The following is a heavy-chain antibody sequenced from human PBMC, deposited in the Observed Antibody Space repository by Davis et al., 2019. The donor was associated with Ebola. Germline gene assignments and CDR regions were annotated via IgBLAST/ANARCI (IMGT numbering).Heavy chain of an antibody. CDR1: GGTFSSYT. CDR3: ARAYGDAYYYYSVDV. J-gene: IGHJ6*02. Sequence: ASVKVSCKPSGGTFSSYTFSWVRQAPGQGLEWMGWINPNSGDTNFAQKFQGRVTMTRDTSISTAYMEVSGLRSDDTAVYYCARAYGDAYYYYSVDVWGQGTTVRVSS. D-gene: IGHD4-17*01. CDR2: INPNSGDT. V-gene: IGHV1-2*02.